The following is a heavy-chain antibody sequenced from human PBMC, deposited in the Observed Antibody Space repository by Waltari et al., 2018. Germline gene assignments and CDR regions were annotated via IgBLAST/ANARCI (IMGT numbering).Heavy chain of an antibody. J-gene: IGHJ6*02. Sequence: QEKLVESGGGVVQSGRSLKLSCEASGFSFTNYGMHWVRQAPGKGLEWVAIIWYDGIKKYYADSVKGRFDISRDNSRNTLYLQMDSLRAEDTAVYFCARDQYGESFYYAMNVWGQGTAVTVSS. CDR2: IWYDGIKK. D-gene: IGHD1-26*01. CDR1: GFSFTNYG. V-gene: IGHV3-33*01. CDR3: ARDQYGESFYYAMNV.